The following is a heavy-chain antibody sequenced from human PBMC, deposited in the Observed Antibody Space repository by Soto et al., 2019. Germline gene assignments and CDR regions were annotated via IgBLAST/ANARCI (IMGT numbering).Heavy chain of an antibody. D-gene: IGHD4-17*01. J-gene: IGHJ4*02. CDR3: ANNGYGETAKNY. V-gene: IGHV3-30*18. CDR2: ISYDGSNK. CDR1: GFTFSSYG. Sequence: QVQLVESGGGVVQPGRSLRLSCAASGFTFSSYGMHWVRQAPGKGLEWVAVISYDGSNKYYADSVKGRFTISRDNSKNTLYLQMNSLRAEDTAVYYCANNGYGETAKNYWGQGTLVTVSS.